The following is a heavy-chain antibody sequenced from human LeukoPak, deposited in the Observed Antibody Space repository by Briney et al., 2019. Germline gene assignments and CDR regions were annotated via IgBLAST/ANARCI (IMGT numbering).Heavy chain of an antibody. D-gene: IGHD1/OR15-1a*01. Sequence: GRSLRLSCATSGFTFSSYAMHWVRQAPGKGLEWVALISYDGINQDYADSVKGRFIIPRDNSKNTLYLQLNSLRLEDTAVYYCTLTTFGVVYYFDYWGQGTLVTVSS. V-gene: IGHV3-30*04. J-gene: IGHJ4*02. CDR1: GFTFSSYA. CDR2: ISYDGINQ. CDR3: TLTTFGVVYYFDY.